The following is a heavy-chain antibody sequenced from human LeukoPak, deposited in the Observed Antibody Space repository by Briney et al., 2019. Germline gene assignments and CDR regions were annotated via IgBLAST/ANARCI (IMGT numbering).Heavy chain of an antibody. CDR3: AKYDASVNFDY. D-gene: IGHD3-16*01. Sequence: GGSLRLSCVASGFTFTNSWMSWVRQAPGKGLEWVAHIKSKTDGGTTDYSAPVKGRFIISRDDSEHTLYLQMNSLKTDDTAVYYCAKYDASVNFDYWGQGTLVTVSS. J-gene: IGHJ4*02. CDR2: IKSKTDGGTT. CDR1: GFTFTNSW. V-gene: IGHV3-15*05.